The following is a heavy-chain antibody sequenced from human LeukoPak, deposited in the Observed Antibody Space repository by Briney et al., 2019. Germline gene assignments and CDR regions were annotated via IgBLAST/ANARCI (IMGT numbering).Heavy chain of an antibody. Sequence: PSETLSLTCTVSGGSISSSSYYWGWIRQPPGKGLEWIGSIYYSGSTYYNPSLKSRVTISVDTSKNQFSLKLSSVTAADTAVYYCARVQGGLYGDYEGAYFDYWGQGTLVTVSS. J-gene: IGHJ4*02. CDR3: ARVQGGLYGDYEGAYFDY. CDR1: GGSISSSSYY. D-gene: IGHD4-17*01. CDR2: IYYSGST. V-gene: IGHV4-39*07.